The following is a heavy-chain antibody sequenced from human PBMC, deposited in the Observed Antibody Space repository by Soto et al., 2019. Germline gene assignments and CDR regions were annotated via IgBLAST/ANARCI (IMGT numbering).Heavy chain of an antibody. V-gene: IGHV4-31*03. CDR3: ARDSGSHNYDSSGYYFDF. D-gene: IGHD3-22*01. Sequence: SETLSLTCTVSGGSIRSGGHYWSWIRQHPGKGLEWIGYIFYSGSTYYNPSLKSRVTISVDTSKNLFSLKLNSVTAADTALYYCARDSGSHNYDSSGYYFDFWGQGTLVTVSS. CDR1: GGSIRSGGHY. J-gene: IGHJ4*02. CDR2: IFYSGST.